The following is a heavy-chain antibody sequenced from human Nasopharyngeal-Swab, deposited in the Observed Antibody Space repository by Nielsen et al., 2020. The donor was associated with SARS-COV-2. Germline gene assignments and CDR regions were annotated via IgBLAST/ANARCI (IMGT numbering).Heavy chain of an antibody. J-gene: IGHJ6*03. V-gene: IGHV1-46*01. CDR3: ARSGRITIFGVFINYYYYMDV. CDR2: FNPTGGST. D-gene: IGHD3-3*01. Sequence: WVRQAPGQGLEWLGIFNPTGGSTSYAQKFQGRVTMTRDTSTSTVYMELSSLRSEDTAVYYCARSGRITIFGVFINYYYYMDVWGKGTTVTVSS.